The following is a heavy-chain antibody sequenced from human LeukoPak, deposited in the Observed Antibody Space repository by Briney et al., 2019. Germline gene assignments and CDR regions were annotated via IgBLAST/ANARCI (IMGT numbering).Heavy chain of an antibody. CDR3: ARGRVSSSTWHSTYYYFYMDV. V-gene: IGHV4-59*01. Sequence: SETLSLTCSVSDDSLTIYYWTWIRQPPGKGLEWIGYIDHTGTTNYNPSLNSRVTISRDTSKNHFSLQLSSVTAADTAVYFCARGRVSSSTWHSTYYYFYMDVWGKGTTVTVSS. D-gene: IGHD2/OR15-2a*01. CDR2: IDHTGTT. CDR1: DDSLTIYY. J-gene: IGHJ6*03.